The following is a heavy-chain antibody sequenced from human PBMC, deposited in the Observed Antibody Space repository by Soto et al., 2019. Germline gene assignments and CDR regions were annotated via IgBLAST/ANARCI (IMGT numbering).Heavy chain of an antibody. D-gene: IGHD6-13*01. CDR2: ISGSGGSS. CDR3: AKVTKRAAAGRYEYYKYGMDV. V-gene: IGHV3-23*01. Sequence: EVQLLESGGALEHPGGSLRLSCAAAGFAFSTYAMTCVRQAPGKGLEWVSVISGSGGSSYYAASVKGRFTISRDNSKNTLFLQMNGLRAEDTAVYYCAKVTKRAAAGRYEYYKYGMDVWGQGTTVTVSS. J-gene: IGHJ6*02. CDR1: GFAFSTYA.